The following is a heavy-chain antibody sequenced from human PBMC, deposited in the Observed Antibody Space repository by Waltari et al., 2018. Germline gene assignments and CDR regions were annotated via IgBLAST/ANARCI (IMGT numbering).Heavy chain of an antibody. J-gene: IGHJ4*02. CDR3: ARENRQWLAPEPYYFDY. V-gene: IGHV3-30*03. CDR1: GFIFSTYA. CDR2: LSYDGSNK. D-gene: IGHD6-19*01. Sequence: QVQLVYSGGGVVQPGRSLRLSCAASGFIFSTYALHCVRQAPGKGLEWVAVLSYDGSNKYYADSLKGRFTISRDNSNNTLYLQMNTLTPEDTAVYFCARENRQWLAPEPYYFDYWGLGTLVTVTS.